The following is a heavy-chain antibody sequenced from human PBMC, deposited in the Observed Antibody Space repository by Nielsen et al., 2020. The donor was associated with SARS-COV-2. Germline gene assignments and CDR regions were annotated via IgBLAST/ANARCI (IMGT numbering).Heavy chain of an antibody. Sequence: WIRQPPGKGLEWIGNIFYSGSTYYNPSLKSRVSISIDTSKNQFSLKLSSVTAADTAVYYVLSGGLGAWGQGTLVTVSS. CDR2: IFYSGST. V-gene: IGHV4-39*07. CDR3: LSGGLGA. J-gene: IGHJ5*02. D-gene: IGHD3-10*01.